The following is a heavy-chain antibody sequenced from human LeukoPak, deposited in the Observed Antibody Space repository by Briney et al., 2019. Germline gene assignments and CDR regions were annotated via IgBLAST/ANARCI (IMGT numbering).Heavy chain of an antibody. CDR2: INPNSGGT. V-gene: IGHV1-2*02. CDR3: ARGIVVVPAAKDRKRGVADY. Sequence: ASVKVSCKASGYTFTDYYMHWVRQAPGQGLEWMGWINPNSGGTNYAQKFQGRVTMTRDTSISTAYMELSRLRSDDTAVYYCARGIVVVPAAKDRKRGVADYWGQGTLVTVSS. CDR1: GYTFTDYY. D-gene: IGHD2-2*01. J-gene: IGHJ4*02.